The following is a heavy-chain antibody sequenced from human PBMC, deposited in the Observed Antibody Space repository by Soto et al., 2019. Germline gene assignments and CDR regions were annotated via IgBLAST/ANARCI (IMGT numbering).Heavy chain of an antibody. D-gene: IGHD3-10*01. V-gene: IGHV4-59*01. J-gene: IGHJ6*02. Sequence: SETLSLTCTVSGDSISSYYWRWIRQPPGKGLEWIGYIYYTGSTHYSPSLKSRVTISVDTSKKQFSLRLKSVTAADTAVYYCARDHITMVRRVIEYHGMDVWGQGITVTVSS. CDR2: IYYTGST. CDR1: GDSISSYY. CDR3: ARDHITMVRRVIEYHGMDV.